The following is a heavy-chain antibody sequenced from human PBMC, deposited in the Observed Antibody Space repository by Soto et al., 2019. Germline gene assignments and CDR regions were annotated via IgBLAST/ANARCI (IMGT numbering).Heavy chain of an antibody. D-gene: IGHD6-13*01. Sequence: GGSLRLSCSASGFTFSSYAMHWVRQAPGKGLEYVSAISSNGGSTYYADSVKGRFTISRDNSKNTLYLQMSSLRAEDTAVYYCVKDWDSSSWYRFNYYYYGMDVWGQGTTVTVSS. J-gene: IGHJ6*02. V-gene: IGHV3-64D*08. CDR1: GFTFSSYA. CDR2: ISSNGGST. CDR3: VKDWDSSSWYRFNYYYYGMDV.